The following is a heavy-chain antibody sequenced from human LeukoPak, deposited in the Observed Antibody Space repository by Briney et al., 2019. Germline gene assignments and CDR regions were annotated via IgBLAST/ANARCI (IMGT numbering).Heavy chain of an antibody. V-gene: IGHV4-59*01. J-gene: IGHJ4*02. CDR3: ARDSGSGTIDY. Sequence: SETLSLTCTMSGGGDSITDYYWSWIRQPPGKGLEWLGYVYHRGSTDYSPSLKSRLIISLDTSKSQFSLRLSSVTAADTAVYYCARDSGSGTIDYWGQGTLVTVSS. CDR1: GGGDSITDYY. D-gene: IGHD3-10*01. CDR2: VYHRGST.